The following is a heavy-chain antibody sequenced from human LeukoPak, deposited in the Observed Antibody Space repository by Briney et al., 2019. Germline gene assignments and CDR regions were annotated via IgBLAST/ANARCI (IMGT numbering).Heavy chain of an antibody. D-gene: IGHD4-17*01. CDR2: INPNSGGT. Sequence: GASVKVSCKASGYTFTGYYMHWVRQAPGQGLEWMGWINPNSGGTNYAQKFQGRVTMTRDTSISTAYMELSRLRSDDTAVYYCARVRYGDYGFRDYYYYYMDVWGKGTTVTISS. V-gene: IGHV1-2*02. CDR3: ARVRYGDYGFRDYYYYYMDV. J-gene: IGHJ6*03. CDR1: GYTFTGYY.